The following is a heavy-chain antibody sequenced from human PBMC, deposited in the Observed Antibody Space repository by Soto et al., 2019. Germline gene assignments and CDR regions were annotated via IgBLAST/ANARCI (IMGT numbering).Heavy chain of an antibody. D-gene: IGHD2-8*01. V-gene: IGHV1-2*04. CDR1: GYTITGYY. Sequence: ASAKVSCKACGYTITGYYMQWVRQAHGQGLEWMGWINPNSGGTNYAQKFQGWVTMTRDTSISTAYMELSRLRSDDTAVYYCARQMLVSSFDYWGQGTLVTVSS. CDR2: INPNSGGT. CDR3: ARQMLVSSFDY. J-gene: IGHJ4*02.